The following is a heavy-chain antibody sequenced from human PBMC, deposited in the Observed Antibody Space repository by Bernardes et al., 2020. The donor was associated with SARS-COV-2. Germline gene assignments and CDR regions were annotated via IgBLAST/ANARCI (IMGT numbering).Heavy chain of an antibody. CDR3: ARDPSYSSSSSYYYGMDV. Sequence: GGSLRLSCAASGFAVGSNNMNWVRQAPGKGLEWVSVIYSGDNTYYADSVKGRFTISRDTFKNILYLQMNSLRADDTAVYYCARDPSYSSSSSYYYGMDVWGQGTTVTVSS. J-gene: IGHJ6*02. CDR2: IYSGDNT. V-gene: IGHV3-53*01. CDR1: GFAVGSNN. D-gene: IGHD6-6*01.